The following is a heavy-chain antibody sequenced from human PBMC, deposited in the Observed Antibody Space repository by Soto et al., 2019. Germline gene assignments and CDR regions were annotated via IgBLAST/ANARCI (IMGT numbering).Heavy chain of an antibody. CDR1: GGSISSYY. Sequence: PSDTLSLTCTGPGGSISSYYWSWIRQPPGKGLEWIGYIYYSWSTNYNPSLKSRVTISVDTSKNQFSLKMSSVTDADTAVYYCAGQQLVPRNWFDHWGQGTLVTVSS. CDR2: IYYSWST. V-gene: IGHV4-59*07. D-gene: IGHD6-13*01. J-gene: IGHJ5*02. CDR3: AGQQLVPRNWFDH.